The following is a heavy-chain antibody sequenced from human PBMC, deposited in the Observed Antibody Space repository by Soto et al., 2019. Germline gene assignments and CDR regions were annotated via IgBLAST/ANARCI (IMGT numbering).Heavy chain of an antibody. CDR1: GFTFSSYA. J-gene: IGHJ4*02. D-gene: IGHD6-13*01. CDR3: AKERWAAAGTPTLDY. V-gene: IGHV3-23*01. Sequence: EVQLLESGGGLVQPGGSLRLSCAASGFTFSSYAMSWVRQAPGKGLEWVSAISGGTSSTYYADSVKGRLTISSDNSKNTLYLQMNSLRAEDTAVYYCAKERWAAAGTPTLDYWGQGTLVTVSS. CDR2: ISGGTSST.